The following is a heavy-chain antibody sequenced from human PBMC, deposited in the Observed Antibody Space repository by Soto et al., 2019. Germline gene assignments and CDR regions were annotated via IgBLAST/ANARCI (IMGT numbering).Heavy chain of an antibody. J-gene: IGHJ5*02. V-gene: IGHV1-69*01. CDR1: GGTFSSYA. CDR2: IIPIFGTA. D-gene: IGHD6-6*01. Sequence: QVQLVQSGAEVKKPGSSVKVSCKASGGTFSSYAISWVRQAPGQGLEWMGGIIPIFGTANYAQKFQGRVTITADESTSTAYMELCSLRSEDTAVYYCARVKGYSSSSVGWFDPWGQGTLVTVSS. CDR3: ARVKGYSSSSVGWFDP.